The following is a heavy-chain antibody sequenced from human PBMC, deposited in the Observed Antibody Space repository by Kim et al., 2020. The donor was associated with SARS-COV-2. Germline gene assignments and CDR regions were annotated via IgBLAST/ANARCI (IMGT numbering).Heavy chain of an antibody. J-gene: IGHJ3*02. CDR2: IIPLFGTA. D-gene: IGHD3-22*01. V-gene: IGHV1-69*13. Sequence: SVKVSCKASGGTFSSYAISWVRQAPGQGLEWMGGIIPLFGTANYAQKFQGRVTITADDSTSTAYMELSSLRSEDTAVYYCARWGENSDYYDSSGPDAFDIWGQGTMVTVSS. CDR3: ARWGENSDYYDSSGPDAFDI. CDR1: GGTFSSYA.